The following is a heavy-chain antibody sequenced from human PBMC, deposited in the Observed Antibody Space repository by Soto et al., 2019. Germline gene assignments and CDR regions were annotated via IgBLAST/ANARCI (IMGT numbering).Heavy chain of an antibody. CDR3: ARDSPMGSTFSGYDAIDY. Sequence: QVHLVQSGAEVKKPGSSVKVSCKASGGAFTNDIITWVRQAPGQGLEWMGRIIPLLDVTNYAQKFQGRVTITADKSTSTAYMELNSLISEDTALYYCARDSPMGSTFSGYDAIDYWGQGTLVTVSS. CDR1: GGAFTNDI. CDR2: IIPLLDVT. J-gene: IGHJ4*02. V-gene: IGHV1-69*08. D-gene: IGHD5-12*01.